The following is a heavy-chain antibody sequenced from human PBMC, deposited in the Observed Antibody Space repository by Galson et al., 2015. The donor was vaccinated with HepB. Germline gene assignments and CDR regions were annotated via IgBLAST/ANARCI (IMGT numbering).Heavy chain of an antibody. Sequence: CAISGDSVSSDSVTWTWIRQSPARGLEWLGRTYYRSKWYSDYAVSVKGRININADTFKNHVSLQLTSVTPEDTAVYYCARDFASGTFDYRGQRTLVTVSS. V-gene: IGHV6-1*01. CDR3: ARDFASGTFDY. CDR1: GDSVSSDSVT. CDR2: TYYRSKWYS. J-gene: IGHJ4*02.